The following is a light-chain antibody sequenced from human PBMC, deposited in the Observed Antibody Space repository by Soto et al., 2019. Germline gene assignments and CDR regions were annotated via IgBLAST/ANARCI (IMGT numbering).Light chain of an antibody. CDR2: EVT. J-gene: IGLJ1*01. CDR1: SSDVGIYNS. Sequence: QSALTQPPSASGSPGQSVTISCTGTSSDVGIYNSVSWYQQHPGKAPKLIIYEVTKRPSGVPDRFSGSKSGNTASLTVSGLQAEDEADYYCSSSAGSNRVLGTGTTGT. V-gene: IGLV2-8*01. CDR3: SSSAGSNRV.